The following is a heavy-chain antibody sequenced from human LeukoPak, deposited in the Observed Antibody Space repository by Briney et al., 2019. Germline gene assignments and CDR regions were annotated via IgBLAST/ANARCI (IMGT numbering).Heavy chain of an antibody. D-gene: IGHD6-19*01. CDR1: GFTFNNYW. Sequence: PGGSLRLSCAVSGFTFNNYWMSWVRQAPGKGLEWVANITPDGSDRYYVDSLKGRVTISRDNTKSSLYLQLNSLRAEDRAVYYCVPGGLALSGIDYWGQGALVTVSP. J-gene: IGHJ4*02. CDR3: VPGGLALSGIDY. V-gene: IGHV3-7*01. CDR2: ITPDGSDR.